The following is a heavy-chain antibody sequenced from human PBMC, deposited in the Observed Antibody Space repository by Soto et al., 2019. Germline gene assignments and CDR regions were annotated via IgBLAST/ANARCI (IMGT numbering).Heavy chain of an antibody. J-gene: IGHJ6*04. D-gene: IGHD6-25*01. CDR1: EDTFSNYG. V-gene: IGHV1-69*01. CDR3: AREKQRAAHGLDV. Sequence: QVQLVQSGAKVKRPGSSVRVSCRISEDTFSNYGISWVRQAPGQGLEWMGGIIPVFGTTNSAEKFEGRVSITADQSTSTVYMELTSLRFEDTAMYYCAREKQRAAHGLDVWGKGTKVTVSS. CDR2: IIPVFGTT.